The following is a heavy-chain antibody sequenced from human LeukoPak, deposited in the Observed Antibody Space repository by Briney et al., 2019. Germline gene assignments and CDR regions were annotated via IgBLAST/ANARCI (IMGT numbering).Heavy chain of an antibody. D-gene: IGHD6-19*01. J-gene: IGHJ4*02. CDR2: IIPIFGTA. Sequence: AASVTVSCKASGGTFSSYAISWVRQAPGQGLEWMGGIIPIFGTANYAQKFQGRVTITADESTSTAYMELSSLRSEDTAVYYCARLPDIAVADTFDYWGQGTLVTVSS. CDR1: GGTFSSYA. CDR3: ARLPDIAVADTFDY. V-gene: IGHV1-69*13.